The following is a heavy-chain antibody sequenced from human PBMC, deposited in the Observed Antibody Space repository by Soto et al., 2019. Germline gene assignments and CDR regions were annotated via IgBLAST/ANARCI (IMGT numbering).Heavy chain of an antibody. V-gene: IGHV3-11*01. Sequence: QVQLVESGGGLVKPGGSLRLSCAVSGFTFSDYYMSWIRQAPGKGLEWVSYISRSGSTIYNADSVKGRFTISRDNAKNSLYLQMNSLRAEDMAVYYCARVFCISTSCYDWYYYYGMDVWGQGTTATVSS. D-gene: IGHD2-2*01. CDR1: GFTFSDYY. J-gene: IGHJ6*02. CDR2: ISRSGSTI. CDR3: ARVFCISTSCYDWYYYYGMDV.